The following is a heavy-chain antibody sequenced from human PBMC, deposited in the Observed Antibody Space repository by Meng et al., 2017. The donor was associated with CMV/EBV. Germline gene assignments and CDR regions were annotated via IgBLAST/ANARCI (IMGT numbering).Heavy chain of an antibody. D-gene: IGHD1-1*01. CDR1: FTFNTYA. CDR3: AKDYRPGTTSPNTGLFDS. V-gene: IGHV3-23*01. CDR2: IYGSGFSA. J-gene: IGHJ4*02. Sequence: FTFNTYAMSWVRQAPGKGLEWVSSIYGSGFSAYYADSVKGRFTISRDNSKNTLYLHMNSLRAEDTAIYFCAKDYRPGTTSPNTGLFDSWGQGTLVTVSS.